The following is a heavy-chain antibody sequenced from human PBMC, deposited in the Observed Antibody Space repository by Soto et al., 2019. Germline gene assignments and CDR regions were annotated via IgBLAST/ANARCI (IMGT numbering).Heavy chain of an antibody. J-gene: IGHJ4*02. D-gene: IGHD3-9*01. CDR1: GFTFRHYA. CDR2: ISGSGGST. V-gene: IGHV3-23*01. Sequence: DVQLLESGGGLVQPGGSLRLSCAASGFTFRHYAMSWVRQAPGTGLEGVSAISGSGGSTYYADSVKGRFTISRDNSKNTLDLRMNSMRAEDTAVLYCAKDRAIRPGSDFDSWGQGTQVTVSS. CDR3: AKDRAIRPGSDFDS.